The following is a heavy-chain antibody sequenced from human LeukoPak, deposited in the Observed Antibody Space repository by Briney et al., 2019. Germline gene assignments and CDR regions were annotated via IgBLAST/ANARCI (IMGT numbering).Heavy chain of an antibody. D-gene: IGHD2-21*02. CDR1: GYTFTGYF. V-gene: IGHV1-46*01. CDR3: ARDRNGDQRANAFDI. CDR2: INPSGDTT. Sequence: ASVKVSCKASGYTFTGYFMHWVRQAPGQGLEWMGKINPSGDTTTYAQKFQGRVTMTRDTSTSTVYMELRSLRSDDTAVYYCARDRNGDQRANAFDIWGQGTMVTVSS. J-gene: IGHJ3*02.